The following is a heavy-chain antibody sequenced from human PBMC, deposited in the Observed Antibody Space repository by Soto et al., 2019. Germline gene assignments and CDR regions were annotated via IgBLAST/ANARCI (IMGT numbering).Heavy chain of an antibody. CDR3: ARHVYKSDYDFWSGPRPHFDY. Sequence: SETLSLTCTVSGGSISSSSYYWGWIRQPPGKGLEWIGSIYYSGSTYYNTSLKSRVTISVDTSKNQFSLKLSSVTAADTAVYYCARHVYKSDYDFWSGPRPHFDYWGQGTLVTVSS. D-gene: IGHD3-3*01. J-gene: IGHJ4*02. V-gene: IGHV4-39*01. CDR1: GGSISSSSYY. CDR2: IYYSGST.